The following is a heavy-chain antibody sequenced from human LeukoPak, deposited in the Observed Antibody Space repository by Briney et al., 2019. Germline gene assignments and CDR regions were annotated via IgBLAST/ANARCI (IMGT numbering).Heavy chain of an antibody. D-gene: IGHD5-18*01. V-gene: IGHV1-46*01. CDR3: ARGPTWIQLWLQFDY. CDR2: INPGGGST. CDR1: GYTFTSYY. Sequence: ASVKVSCKASGYTFTSYYMHWVRQAPGQGLEWMGIINPGGGSTSYAQKFQGRVTMTRDTSTSTVYMELSSLRSEDTAVYYCARGPTWIQLWLQFDYWGQGTLVTVSS. J-gene: IGHJ4*02.